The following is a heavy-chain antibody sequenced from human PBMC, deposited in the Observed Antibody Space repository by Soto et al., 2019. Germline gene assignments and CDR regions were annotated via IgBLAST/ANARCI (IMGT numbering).Heavy chain of an antibody. CDR3: AREETRNYYDSYGSYFEY. Sequence: ASVKVSCKASGYTFTSYYIHWVRQAPGQGLEWMGIINPNGGSTTYAQKFQGRVTLTRDTSTSTVYMELSSLRSEDTAMYYCAREETRNYYDSYGSYFEYWGQGTLVTVSS. V-gene: IGHV1-46*01. CDR2: INPNGGST. J-gene: IGHJ4*02. CDR1: GYTFTSYY. D-gene: IGHD3-22*01.